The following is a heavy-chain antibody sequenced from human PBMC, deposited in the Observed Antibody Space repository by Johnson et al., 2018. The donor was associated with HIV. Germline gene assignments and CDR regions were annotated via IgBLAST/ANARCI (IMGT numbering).Heavy chain of an antibody. J-gene: IGHJ3*02. CDR1: GFTFDDYA. V-gene: IGHV3-43D*03. D-gene: IGHD3-22*01. CDR2: ITWDGGST. CDR3: AKDVEYYDANDAFDI. Sequence: VQLVESGGVVVQPGGSLRLSCAASGFTFDDYAMHWVRQAPGKGLEWVSLITWDGGSTFYTDSVKGRFTISRDKSKDSLYLQMNSLRAEDTALYFCAKDVEYYDANDAFDIWGQGTMVTVSS.